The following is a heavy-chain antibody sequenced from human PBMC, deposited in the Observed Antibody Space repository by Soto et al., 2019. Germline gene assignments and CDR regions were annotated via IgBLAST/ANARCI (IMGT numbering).Heavy chain of an antibody. CDR1: GASISSSSFY. Sequence: PSETLSLTCTVSGASISSSSFYWGWIRQPPGKGLESIANIYYDGSTYYNPSLKSRVTISLDTSKNQFSLMLSSVTAADTAVYYCTSGIYVWGQGALVTVSA. V-gene: IGHV4-39*07. CDR2: IYYDGST. CDR3: TSGIYV. D-gene: IGHD5-12*01. J-gene: IGHJ4*02.